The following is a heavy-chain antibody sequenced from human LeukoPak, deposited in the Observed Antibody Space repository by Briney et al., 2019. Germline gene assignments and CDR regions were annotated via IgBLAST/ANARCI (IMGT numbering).Heavy chain of an antibody. CDR1: GYTFTSYD. CDR3: ARGVRYYYDSSGKRPHDAFDI. V-gene: IGHV1-8*01. J-gene: IGHJ3*02. D-gene: IGHD3-22*01. Sequence: ASVKVSCKASGYTFTSYDINWVRQATGQGLEWMGWMSPNSGNTGYAQKFQGRVTMTRNTSISTAYMELSSLRSEDTAVYYCARGVRYYYDSSGKRPHDAFDIWGQGTMVTVSS. CDR2: MSPNSGNT.